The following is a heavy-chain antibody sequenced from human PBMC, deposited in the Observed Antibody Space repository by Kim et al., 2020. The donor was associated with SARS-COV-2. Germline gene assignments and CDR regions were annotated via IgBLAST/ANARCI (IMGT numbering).Heavy chain of an antibody. CDR1: GFTFSSYS. V-gene: IGHV3-21*01. J-gene: IGHJ6*02. Sequence: GGSLRLSCAASGFTFSSYSMNWVRQAPGKGMEWVSSISSSSSYIYYAVSVKGRFTISRDNAKNSLYLQMNSLRAEDTAVYYCARDAGYYYYYGMDVWGQWTTVTVSS. CDR2: ISSSSSYI. CDR3: ARDAGYYYYYGMDV.